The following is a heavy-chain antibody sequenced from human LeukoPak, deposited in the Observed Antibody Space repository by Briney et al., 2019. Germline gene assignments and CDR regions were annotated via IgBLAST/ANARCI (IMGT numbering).Heavy chain of an antibody. V-gene: IGHV3-53*01. Sequence: GGSLRLPCAASGFPVSSNYISWVRQPPGKGLEWVAVIYSGGSTSYADSVKGRFTISRDNSKITLYLQMNSLRAEDTAVYYCASSLDYGLEDYWGQGTLVTVSS. CDR1: GFPVSSNY. J-gene: IGHJ4*02. D-gene: IGHD4-17*01. CDR2: IYSGGST. CDR3: ASSLDYGLEDY.